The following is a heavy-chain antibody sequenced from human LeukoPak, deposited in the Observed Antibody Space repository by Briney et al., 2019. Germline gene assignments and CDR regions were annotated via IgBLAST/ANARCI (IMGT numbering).Heavy chain of an antibody. J-gene: IGHJ4*02. Sequence: PGGSLRLSCAASGFTFSSYEMNWVRQAPGKGLEWVSYISSSGTTIYYADSVKGRFTISRDNAKNSLYLQMNSLRAEDTAVYYCARGNSRLGYFDYWGQGTLVTVSS. CDR1: GFTFSSYE. D-gene: IGHD2/OR15-2a*01. CDR3: ARGNSRLGYFDY. V-gene: IGHV3-48*03. CDR2: ISSSGTTI.